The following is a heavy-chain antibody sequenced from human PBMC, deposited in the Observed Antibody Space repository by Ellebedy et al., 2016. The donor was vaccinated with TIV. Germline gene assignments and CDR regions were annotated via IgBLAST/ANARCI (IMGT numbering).Heavy chain of an antibody. CDR3: AKLSHSSAWSRMIDF. V-gene: IGHV3-23*01. CDR1: GLTFSAYA. CDR2: LSASGAST. D-gene: IGHD6-19*01. Sequence: PGGSLRLSCAASGLTFSAYAMTWVRQAPGKGLEWVSLLSASGASTYYADSVKGRFTISRDNSKNTLYLEMNSLRAEDTAVYFCAKLSHSSAWSRMIDFWGQGTLVTVSS. J-gene: IGHJ4*02.